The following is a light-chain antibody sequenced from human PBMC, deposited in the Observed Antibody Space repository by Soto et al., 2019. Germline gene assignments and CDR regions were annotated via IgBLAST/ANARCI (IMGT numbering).Light chain of an antibody. V-gene: IGKV3-20*01. CDR3: QQYGSLPLT. CDR1: QSVGSTY. J-gene: IGKJ4*01. CDR2: GAS. Sequence: DTVLTQTPLSLAVPPGQPASISCRASQSVGSTYLAWYQQKPGQAPRLLIYGASSRATGIPDRFSGSGSGTDFTLAISRLEPEDFVVYYCQQYGSLPLTFGGGTKVDIK.